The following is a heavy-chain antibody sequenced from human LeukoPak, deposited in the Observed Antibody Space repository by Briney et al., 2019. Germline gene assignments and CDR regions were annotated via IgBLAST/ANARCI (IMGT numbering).Heavy chain of an antibody. CDR1: GFTFSSYE. CDR2: MSSSGSTI. J-gene: IGHJ4*02. Sequence: PGGSLRLSCAASGFTFSSYEMNWVRQAPGKGLEWVSYMSSSGSTIYYADSVKGRCTISSDNAKNSLYLQMNSLRAEDTAVYYCANDLGWIQLNLGRGQGTLVTVSS. V-gene: IGHV3-48*03. CDR3: ANDLGWIQLNLG. D-gene: IGHD5-18*01.